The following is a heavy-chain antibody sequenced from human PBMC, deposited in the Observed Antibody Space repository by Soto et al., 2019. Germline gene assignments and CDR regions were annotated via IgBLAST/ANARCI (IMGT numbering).Heavy chain of an antibody. CDR1: GFTFISYA. D-gene: IGHD1-7*01. J-gene: IGHJ5*02. CDR3: AKDRSSFTNYFDP. Sequence: PGGSLRLSCAASGFTFISYAMSWVRQAPGEGLEWVSTISGGGGSTYYADSVKGRFTISRDNSKNTLYLQMNSLRSGDTAVYYCAKDRSSFTNYFDPWGQGTLVTVSS. CDR2: ISGGGGST. V-gene: IGHV3-23*01.